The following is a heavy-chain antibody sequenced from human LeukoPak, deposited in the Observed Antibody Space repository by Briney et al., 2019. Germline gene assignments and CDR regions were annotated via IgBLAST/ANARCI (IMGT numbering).Heavy chain of an antibody. Sequence: GGSLRLSCAVSGFTFSSYAMHWVRQAPGKGLEWVAVISYDGSNKYYADSVKGRFTISRDNSKNTLYLQMNSLRAEDTAVYYCARVSRTAMVRPSYYYYMDVWGKGTTVTVSS. J-gene: IGHJ6*03. D-gene: IGHD5-18*01. V-gene: IGHV3-30*04. CDR2: ISYDGSNK. CDR1: GFTFSSYA. CDR3: ARVSRTAMVRPSYYYYMDV.